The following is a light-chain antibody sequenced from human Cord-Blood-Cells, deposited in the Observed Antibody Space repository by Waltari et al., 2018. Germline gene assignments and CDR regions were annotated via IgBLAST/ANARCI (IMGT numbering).Light chain of an antibody. Sequence: QSALTQPRSVSGSPGQSVTISCTGTSSDAGGYNYVSWYQQHPGNAPKLMIYDVSKRPSGVPDRFSGSKSGNTASLTISGLQAEDEADYYCCSYAGSYTVFGGGTKLTVL. J-gene: IGLJ2*01. V-gene: IGLV2-11*01. CDR3: CSYAGSYTV. CDR2: DVS. CDR1: SSDAGGYNY.